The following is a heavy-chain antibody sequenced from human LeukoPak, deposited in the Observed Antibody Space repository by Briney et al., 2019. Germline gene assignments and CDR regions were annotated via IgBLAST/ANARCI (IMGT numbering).Heavy chain of an antibody. D-gene: IGHD6-19*01. CDR3: ARERAVADYYYYMDV. Sequence: KPSETLSLTCAVYGGSFSGYYWSWIRQSPGKGREWPGEINQSGVTNYNPSLRGRATIAVDPSKNQFSLRLGSLTAADTAIYYCARERAVADYYYYMDVWGKGTTVIVSS. V-gene: IGHV4-34*01. CDR1: GGSFSGYY. J-gene: IGHJ6*03. CDR2: INQSGVT.